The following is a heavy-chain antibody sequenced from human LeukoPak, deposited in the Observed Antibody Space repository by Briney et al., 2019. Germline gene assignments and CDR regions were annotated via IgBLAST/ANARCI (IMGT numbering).Heavy chain of an antibody. V-gene: IGHV4-39*07. CDR1: GGSISTGSFH. CDR2: MYYSGST. D-gene: IGHD3-10*02. CDR3: ARDVPTGRFDY. Sequence: PSETLSLTCTVSGGSISTGSFHWGWIRQPPGKGLEWIGSMYYSGSTYYNPSLKSRVTISIDTSKNQFSLKLSSVTAADTAVYYCARDVPTGRFDYWGQGTLVTVSS. J-gene: IGHJ4*02.